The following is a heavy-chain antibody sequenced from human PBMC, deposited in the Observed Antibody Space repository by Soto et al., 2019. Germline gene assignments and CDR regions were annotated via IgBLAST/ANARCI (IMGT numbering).Heavy chain of an antibody. J-gene: IGHJ6*02. V-gene: IGHV3-21*01. CDR1: GFTFSSYS. CDR2: INSGSFSI. CDR3: YYGVDV. Sequence: PGGSLRLSCAASGFTFSSYSMNWVRQAPGKGLEWVSSINSGSFSINYADSVKGRFSISRDNAQNSLHLQMNNLRAEDTAVYYYYYGVDVWGQGTTVTVSS.